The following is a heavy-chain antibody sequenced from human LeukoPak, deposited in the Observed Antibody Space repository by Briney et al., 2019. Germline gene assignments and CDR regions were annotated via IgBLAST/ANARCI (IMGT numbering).Heavy chain of an antibody. CDR1: GFTFSSYW. D-gene: IGHD5-12*01. Sequence: PGGSLRPSCVASGFTFSSYWMSWVRQAPGKGLEWVANIKQDGSIIYYVDSVKGRFTISRDNAKNSLYLQMNSLRAEDTAVYYCAGQLWWLDNDAFDIWGQGTMVTVSS. J-gene: IGHJ3*02. CDR2: IKQDGSII. CDR3: AGQLWWLDNDAFDI. V-gene: IGHV3-7*01.